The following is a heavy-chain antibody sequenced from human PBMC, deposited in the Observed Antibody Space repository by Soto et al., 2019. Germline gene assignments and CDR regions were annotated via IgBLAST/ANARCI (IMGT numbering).Heavy chain of an antibody. CDR1: GGTFSSYT. CDR2: IIPILGIA. Sequence: ASVKVSCKASGGTFSSYTISWVRQAPGQGLEWMGRIIPILGIANYAQKFQGRVTITADKSTSTAYMELSSLRSEDTAVYYCARDLRVGRSSGWYNYYYYGMDVWGQGTTVTVSS. CDR3: ARDLRVGRSSGWYNYYYYGMDV. J-gene: IGHJ6*02. V-gene: IGHV1-69*04. D-gene: IGHD6-19*01.